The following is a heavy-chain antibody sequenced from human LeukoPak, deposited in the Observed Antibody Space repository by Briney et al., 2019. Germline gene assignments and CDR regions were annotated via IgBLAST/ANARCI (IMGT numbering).Heavy chain of an antibody. CDR1: GGSFSGYY. Sequence: PSETLSLTCAVYGGSFSGYYWSWIRQPPGKGLEWIGEINHSGSTNYNPSLKSRVTISVDTSKNQFSLKLRSGNAADTAVYYCARALPANSAAGPGRYFDLWGRGTLVTVSS. D-gene: IGHD4-23*01. CDR2: INHSGST. V-gene: IGHV4-34*01. CDR3: ARALPANSAAGPGRYFDL. J-gene: IGHJ2*01.